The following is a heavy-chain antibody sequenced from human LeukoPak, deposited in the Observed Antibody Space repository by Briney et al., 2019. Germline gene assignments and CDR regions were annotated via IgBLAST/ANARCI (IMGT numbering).Heavy chain of an antibody. CDR2: ISYDGSNK. D-gene: IGHD2-2*01. CDR3: ASPGYCSSTSCPVDY. CDR1: GFTFSSYA. J-gene: IGHJ4*02. V-gene: IGHV3-30-3*01. Sequence: GGSLRLSCAASGFTFSSYAMHWVRQAPGKGLEWAAVISYDGSNKYYADSVRGRFTISRDNSKNTLYLQMNSLRAEDTAVYYCASPGYCSSTSCPVDYWGQGTLVTVSS.